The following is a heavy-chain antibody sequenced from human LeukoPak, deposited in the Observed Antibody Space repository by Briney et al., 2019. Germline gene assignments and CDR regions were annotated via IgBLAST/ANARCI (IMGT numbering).Heavy chain of an antibody. V-gene: IGHV4-34*01. CDR1: GGSFSGYY. CDR3: ARVIYCSSTSCYASFDY. D-gene: IGHD2-2*01. J-gene: IGHJ4*02. Sequence: SETLSLTCAVYGGSFSGYYWSWIRQPPGEGVEWIGEINHSGSTNYNPSLKSRVTISVDTSKNQFSLKLSSVTAADTAVYYCARVIYCSSTSCYASFDYWGQGTLVTVSS. CDR2: INHSGST.